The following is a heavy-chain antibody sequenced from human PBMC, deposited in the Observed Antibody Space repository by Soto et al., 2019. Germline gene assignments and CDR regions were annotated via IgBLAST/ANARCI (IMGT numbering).Heavy chain of an antibody. CDR1: GFTVSTNY. J-gene: IGHJ2*01. CDR2: IYSGGST. V-gene: IGHV3-53*01. D-gene: IGHD2-15*01. CDR3: ARSSRGGNAGYFDL. Sequence: GGSLRLSCAASGFTVSTNYMSWVRQAPGKGLEWVSVIYSGGSTHYADSVKGRFTISRDNSKNTLYLQMNSLRAEDTAVYYCARSSRGGNAGYFDLWGRGTLVTVS.